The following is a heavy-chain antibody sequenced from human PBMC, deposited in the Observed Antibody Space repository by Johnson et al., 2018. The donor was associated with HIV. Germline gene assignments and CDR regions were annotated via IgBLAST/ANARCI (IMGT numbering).Heavy chain of an antibody. CDR3: AREASGSLDAFDI. CDR2: ISWNSGSI. CDR1: GFTFDDYA. D-gene: IGHD1-26*01. V-gene: IGHV3-9*01. Sequence: VQLVESGGGLVQPGRSLRLSCAASGFTFDDYAMHWVRQAPGKGLEWVSGISWNSGSIGYADSVKGRFTISRDNAKNSLYLQMNSLRAEDTALYYCAREASGSLDAFDIWGQGTLVIVSS. J-gene: IGHJ3*02.